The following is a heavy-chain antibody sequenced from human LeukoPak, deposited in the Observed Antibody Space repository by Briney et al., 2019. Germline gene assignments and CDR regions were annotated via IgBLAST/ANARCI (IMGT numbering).Heavy chain of an antibody. CDR1: GFTFSSYA. Sequence: GGSLRLSCAASGFTFSSYAMSWVRQAPGKGLEWVSAISGSGGSTYYADSVKGRFTISRDNSKNTLYLQMNSLRAEDTAVYYCAKDGPYYDFWNGYLSWFDPWGQGTLVTVSS. J-gene: IGHJ5*02. V-gene: IGHV3-23*01. CDR2: ISGSGGST. CDR3: AKDGPYYDFWNGYLSWFDP. D-gene: IGHD3-3*01.